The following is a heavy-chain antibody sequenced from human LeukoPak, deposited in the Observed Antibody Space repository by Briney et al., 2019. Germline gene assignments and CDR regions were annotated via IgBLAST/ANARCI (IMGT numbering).Heavy chain of an antibody. CDR1: GLTFSSYG. Sequence: PGSSLRLLCAVSGLTFSSYGMHWVRQAPGKGLEWVAVISYEGSNKHYADSVKRRFTISRDNSKNTLYLQMNSLSAEDTAVYYCARGQVAVAGHYTYYFDYWGQGTLVTVSS. CDR3: ARGQVAVAGHYTYYFDY. CDR2: ISYEGSNK. D-gene: IGHD6-19*01. J-gene: IGHJ4*02. V-gene: IGHV3-30*03.